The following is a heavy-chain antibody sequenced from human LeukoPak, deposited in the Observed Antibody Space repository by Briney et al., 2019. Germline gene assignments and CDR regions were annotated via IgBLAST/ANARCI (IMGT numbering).Heavy chain of an antibody. J-gene: IGHJ4*02. CDR1: GGSFSGYY. CDR2: INHGGST. CDR3: ARGRSSSWYLGY. D-gene: IGHD6-13*01. V-gene: IGHV4-34*01. Sequence: SETLCLTCAVYGGSFSGYYWSWIRQPPGKGLEWIGEINHGGSTNYNPSLKSRVTISVDTSKNQFSLKLSSVTAADTAVYYCARGRSSSWYLGYWGQGTLVTVSS.